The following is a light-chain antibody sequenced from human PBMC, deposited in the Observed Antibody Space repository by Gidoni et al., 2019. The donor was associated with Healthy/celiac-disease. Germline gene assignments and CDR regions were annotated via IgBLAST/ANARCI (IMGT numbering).Light chain of an antibody. Sequence: EIVLTQSPATLSLSPGERATLSCRASQSVSSYLAWYQQKPGQAPRLLISDASNRATGIPARFSGSGSGTDFTLTISSLEPEDFAVYYCQQRSNWRPITFGQGTRLEIK. CDR2: DAS. CDR3: QQRSNWRPIT. J-gene: IGKJ5*01. CDR1: QSVSSY. V-gene: IGKV3-11*01.